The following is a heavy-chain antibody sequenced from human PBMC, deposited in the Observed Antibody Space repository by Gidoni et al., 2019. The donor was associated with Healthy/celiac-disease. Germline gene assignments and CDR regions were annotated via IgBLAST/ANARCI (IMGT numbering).Heavy chain of an antibody. CDR1: GVSISRGSYY. J-gene: IGHJ6*03. CDR2: ISTSGST. CDR3: ARATYSSSWAGYYYYYMDV. D-gene: IGHD6-13*01. Sequence: PGLVKPSQTLSLTCTVSGVSISRGSYYWSWIRQPAGKGLEWIGRISTSGSTNYHPSLKSRVTISVDTSKNQFSLKLSSVTAADTAVYYCARATYSSSWAGYYYYYMDVWGKGTTVTVSS. V-gene: IGHV4-61*02.